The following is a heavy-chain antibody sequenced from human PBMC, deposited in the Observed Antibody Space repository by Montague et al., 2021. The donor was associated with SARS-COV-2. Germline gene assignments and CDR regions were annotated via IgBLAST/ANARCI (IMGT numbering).Heavy chain of an antibody. V-gene: IGHV4-34*01. J-gene: IGHJ5*02. CDR3: ARGYSGYEEATGFDP. D-gene: IGHD5-12*01. Sequence: SETLSLTCAVYGGSLSGYYWSWIRQPPGEGLEWIAEISHSGSTSYNPSLKSRVTISVDTSKNQFSLKLSSATAADTAVYYCARGYSGYEEATGFDPWGQGTLVTVSS. CDR2: ISHSGST. CDR1: GGSLSGYY.